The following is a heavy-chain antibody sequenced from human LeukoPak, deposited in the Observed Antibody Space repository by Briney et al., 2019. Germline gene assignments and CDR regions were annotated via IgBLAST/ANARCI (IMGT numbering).Heavy chain of an antibody. CDR1: GGSFSGYY. D-gene: IGHD5-24*01. CDR3: ARSTVRRRWLQFMDY. Sequence: PSETLSLTCAVYGGSFSGYYWSWIRQPPGKGLEWIGEINHSGSTNYNPSLKSRVTISVDTSKNQFSLKLSSVTAADTAVYYCARSTVRRRWLQFMDYWGQGTLVTVSS. V-gene: IGHV4-34*01. CDR2: INHSGST. J-gene: IGHJ4*02.